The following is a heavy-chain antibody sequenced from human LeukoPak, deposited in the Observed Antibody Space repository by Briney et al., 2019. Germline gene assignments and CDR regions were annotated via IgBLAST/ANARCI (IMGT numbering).Heavy chain of an antibody. J-gene: IGHJ5*02. CDR3: ARDSGTTGEVKFDP. CDR1: GASISSY. CDR2: IYGSGST. D-gene: IGHD3-10*01. V-gene: IGHV4-4*07. Sequence: ASETLSLTCSVSGASISSYWSWIRQPAGKGLEWIGRIYGSGSTNYNPSLQSRITMSLDTSKNQVSLKITSVTAADTAVYYCARDSGTTGEVKFDPWGPGTLVIVSS.